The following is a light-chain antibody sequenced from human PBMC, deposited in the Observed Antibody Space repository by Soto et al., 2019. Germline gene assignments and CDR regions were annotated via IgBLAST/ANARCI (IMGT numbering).Light chain of an antibody. J-gene: IGKJ4*01. Sequence: EIVMTQSPATLSVSPGERATLSCMASQSVSSNLAWYQQKPGQAPRLLIYGASTRATGIPARFSGSGSGTDFTLTISSLQSEDFAFYYYQQYNNWPLTFGGAPKVEIK. CDR2: GAS. CDR1: QSVSSN. CDR3: QQYNNWPLT. V-gene: IGKV3D-15*01.